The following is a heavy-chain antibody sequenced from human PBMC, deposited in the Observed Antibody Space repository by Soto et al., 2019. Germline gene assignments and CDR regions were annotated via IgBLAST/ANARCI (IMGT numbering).Heavy chain of an antibody. Sequence: PSETLSLTCNVSGPSVSHDYWSWIRQPPGKGLEWIGFMYFGGSFNYNPSLTSRAPISVDTSKNQFSMKLTSVTASDTVVYYCARSYYDSTGLPVEPWGQGTLVTVSS. J-gene: IGHJ5*02. D-gene: IGHD3-22*01. CDR3: ARSYYDSTGLPVEP. CDR2: MYFGGSF. V-gene: IGHV4-59*02. CDR1: GPSVSHDY.